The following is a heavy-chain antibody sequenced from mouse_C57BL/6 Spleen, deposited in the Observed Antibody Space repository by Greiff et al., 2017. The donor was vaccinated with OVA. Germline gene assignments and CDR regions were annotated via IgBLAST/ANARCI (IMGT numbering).Heavy chain of an antibody. J-gene: IGHJ1*03. CDR3: ARGDYDGSSYREYFDV. CDR1: GYTFTDYN. Sequence: EVQLQQSGPELVKPGASVKIPCKASGYTFTDYNMDWVKQSHGKSLEWIGDINPNNGGTIYNPKFKGTATLTVDKSSSTAYMELRSLTSEDTAVYYCARGDYDGSSYREYFDVWGTGTTVTVSS. V-gene: IGHV1-18*01. CDR2: INPNNGGT. D-gene: IGHD1-1*01.